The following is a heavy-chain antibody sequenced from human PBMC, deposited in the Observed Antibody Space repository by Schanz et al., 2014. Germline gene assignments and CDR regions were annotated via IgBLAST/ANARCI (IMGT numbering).Heavy chain of an antibody. J-gene: IGHJ4*02. D-gene: IGHD5-12*01. V-gene: IGHV3-33*08. CDR1: GFTFSTFA. CDR3: ARKVVATIGGYYDN. CDR2: LWHDGSKK. Sequence: VQLVESGGDLVQPGGSLRLSCSASGFTFSTFAMHWVRQAPGKGLEWVAILWHDGSKKYYADSVKGRFTISRDNSKNTLFLQMNSLRAEDTAVYYCARKVVATIGGYYDNWGQGTLVIVSS.